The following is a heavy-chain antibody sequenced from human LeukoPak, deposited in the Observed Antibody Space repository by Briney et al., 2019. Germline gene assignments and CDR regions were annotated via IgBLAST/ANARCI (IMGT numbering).Heavy chain of an antibody. CDR1: GYTLTELS. V-gene: IGHV1-24*01. J-gene: IGHJ1*01. Sequence: ASVKVSCKVSGYTLTELSMHWVRQAPGKGLEWMGGFDPEDGETIYAQKFQGRVTMTGDTSTSTVYMELSSLRSEDTAVYYCARDESTSILWWWGQGTLVTVSS. D-gene: IGHD2-21*01. CDR2: FDPEDGET. CDR3: ARDESTSILWW.